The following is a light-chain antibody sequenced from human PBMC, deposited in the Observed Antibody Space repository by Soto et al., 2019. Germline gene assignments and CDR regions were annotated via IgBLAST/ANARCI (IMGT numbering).Light chain of an antibody. Sequence: EIVLTQSPATLSLSPGERATLSCRASQSVSSYLAWYQQKPGQAPRLLIYDTSNRATGIPARFSGSGSGTDFTLTICSLEPEDFAVYYCHQRSNWPLMYTFGQGTKLEIK. CDR2: DTS. CDR3: HQRSNWPLMYT. V-gene: IGKV3-11*01. CDR1: QSVSSY. J-gene: IGKJ2*01.